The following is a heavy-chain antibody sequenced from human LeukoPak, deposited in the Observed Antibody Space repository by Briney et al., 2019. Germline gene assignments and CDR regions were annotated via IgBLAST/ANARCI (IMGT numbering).Heavy chain of an antibody. D-gene: IGHD7-27*01. CDR1: GFTFSSYG. Sequence: GGSLRLSCAASGFTFSSYGMHWVRQAPGKGLEWVAVIWYDGSNKYYADSVKGRFTISRDNSKNTLYLQMNSLRAEDTAVYYCAKTPGRSLYFDYWGQGTLVTVSS. J-gene: IGHJ4*02. CDR2: IWYDGSNK. CDR3: AKTPGRSLYFDY. V-gene: IGHV3-33*06.